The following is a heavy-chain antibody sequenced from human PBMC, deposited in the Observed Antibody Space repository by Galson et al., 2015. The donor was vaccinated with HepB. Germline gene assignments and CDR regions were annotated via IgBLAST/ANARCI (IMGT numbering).Heavy chain of an antibody. CDR3: AKDSGGSGWFVRAFDI. V-gene: IGHV3-23*01. D-gene: IGHD6-19*01. Sequence: SLRLSCAASGFTFSNYAMNWVRQAPGKGLEWVSVISGSGDRIYYANSVKGRFTISRDNSKNTPYLQMNSLRAEDTAVYYCAKDSGGSGWFVRAFDIWGQGTMVTVSS. J-gene: IGHJ3*02. CDR1: GFTFSNYA. CDR2: ISGSGDRI.